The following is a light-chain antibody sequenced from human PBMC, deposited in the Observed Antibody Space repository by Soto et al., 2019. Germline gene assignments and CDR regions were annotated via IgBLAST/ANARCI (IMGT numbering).Light chain of an antibody. V-gene: IGKV3-11*01. CDR3: QQGSNWPPT. CDR1: QSVSSH. Sequence: EIVLTQSPATLSLSPGGRATLSCRASQSVSSHLAWYQQKPGQAPRLLIYDASNRATGIPARFSGSGSGTDFTLTISSLEPEDFAVYYCQQGSNWPPTFGQGTRLEIK. J-gene: IGKJ5*01. CDR2: DAS.